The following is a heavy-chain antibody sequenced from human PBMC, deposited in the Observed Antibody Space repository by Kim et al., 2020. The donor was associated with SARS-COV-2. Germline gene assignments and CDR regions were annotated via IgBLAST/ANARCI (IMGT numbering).Heavy chain of an antibody. J-gene: IGHJ4*02. CDR3: ARFGRNTYGYDY. CDR1: GFSFSSYW. Sequence: GGSLRLSCAASGFSFSSYWMHWVRQAPGRGLISVSYINGDGSTTTYADSVKGRFTISRDNAKNTVYLQMKSLRAEDTAVYYCARFGRNTYGYDYWGQGTLVTVSS. V-gene: IGHV3-74*01. CDR2: INGDGSTT. D-gene: IGHD5-18*01.